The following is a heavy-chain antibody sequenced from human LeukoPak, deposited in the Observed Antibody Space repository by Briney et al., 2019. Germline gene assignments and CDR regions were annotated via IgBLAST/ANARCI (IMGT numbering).Heavy chain of an antibody. D-gene: IGHD4-17*01. CDR1: GFTFSSYA. CDR2: ISYDGSNK. V-gene: IGHV3-30-3*01. CDR3: ARAVTTAAFDI. Sequence: GGSLRLSCAASGFTFSSYAMHWVRQAPGKGLEWVAVISYDGSNKYYADSAKGRFTISRDNSKNTLYLQMNSLRAEDTAVYYCARAVTTAAFDIWGQGTMVTVSS. J-gene: IGHJ3*02.